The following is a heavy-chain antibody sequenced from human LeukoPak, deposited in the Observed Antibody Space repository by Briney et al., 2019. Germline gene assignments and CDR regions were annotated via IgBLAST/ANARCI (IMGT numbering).Heavy chain of an antibody. CDR2: MYYSGST. D-gene: IGHD1-26*01. J-gene: IGHJ4*02. CDR3: VRRMVGAIWPFDY. Sequence: SETLSLTCTVSGGSISSGDYYWSWIRQPPGKGLEWIGYMYYSGSTYYNPSLKSRVTISVDTSKNQFSLKLSSVTAADTAVYYCVRRMVGAIWPFDYWGQGTLVTVSS. CDR1: GGSISSGDYY. V-gene: IGHV4-30-4*01.